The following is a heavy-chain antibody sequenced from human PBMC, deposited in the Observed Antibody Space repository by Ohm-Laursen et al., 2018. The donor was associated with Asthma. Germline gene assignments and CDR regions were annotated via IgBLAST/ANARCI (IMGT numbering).Heavy chain of an antibody. CDR3: AREYDSNDAFDI. CDR1: GFTFSNYW. V-gene: IGHV3-74*01. J-gene: IGHJ3*02. D-gene: IGHD3-22*01. CDR2: INSDGSST. Sequence: GSLRLSCTASGFTFSNYWMHWVRQAPGKGLVWVSRINSDGSSTSYADSVKGRFTISRDNAKNTLYLQMNSLRAEDTAVYYCAREYDSNDAFDIWGQGTMVTVSS.